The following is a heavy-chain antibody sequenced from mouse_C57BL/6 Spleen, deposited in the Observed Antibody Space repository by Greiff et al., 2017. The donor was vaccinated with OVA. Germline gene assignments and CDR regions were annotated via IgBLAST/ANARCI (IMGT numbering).Heavy chain of an antibody. V-gene: IGHV1-15*01. CDR3: TTNYYGSSPLFDY. J-gene: IGHJ2*01. Sequence: QVQLKESGAELVRPGASVTLSCKASGYTFTDYEMHWVKQTPVHGLEWIGAIDPETGGTAYNQKFKGKAILTADKSSSTAYMELRSLTSEDSAVYYCTTNYYGSSPLFDYWGQGTTLTVSS. CDR2: IDPETGGT. D-gene: IGHD1-1*01. CDR1: GYTFTDYE.